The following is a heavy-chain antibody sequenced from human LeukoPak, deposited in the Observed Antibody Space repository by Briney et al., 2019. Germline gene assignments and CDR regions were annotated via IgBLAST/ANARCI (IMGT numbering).Heavy chain of an antibody. CDR1: GYSFTTYW. Sequence: GESLKISCKASGYSFTTYWIGWVRQAPGKGLEWMGIIYPADSSTEYSPSFQGQVTISVDKSVNTAYLQWSRLKASDTAMYYCARHAYCSSTSCSSQPYFDYYYMDVWGKGTTVTVSS. CDR2: IYPADSST. J-gene: IGHJ6*03. D-gene: IGHD2-2*01. CDR3: ARHAYCSSTSCSSQPYFDYYYMDV. V-gene: IGHV5-51*01.